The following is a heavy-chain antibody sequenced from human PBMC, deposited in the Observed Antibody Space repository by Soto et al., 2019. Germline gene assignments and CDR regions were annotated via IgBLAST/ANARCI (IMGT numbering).Heavy chain of an antibody. CDR2: ISNDENIK. CDR1: GFTFTSYA. J-gene: IGHJ4*02. V-gene: IGHV3-30*09. D-gene: IGHD6-6*01. CDR3: ARGLRSVPDY. Sequence: GGSLRLSCAGSGFTFTSYALSWVRQAPGEGLEWVAVISNDENIKQYADSVRGRFAIARDNSKNTLYLQVTSLRAEDTAIYYCARGLRSVPDYWGQGALVTVSS.